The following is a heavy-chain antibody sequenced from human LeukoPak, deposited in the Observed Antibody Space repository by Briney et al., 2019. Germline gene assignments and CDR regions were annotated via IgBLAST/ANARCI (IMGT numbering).Heavy chain of an antibody. CDR2: IYYSGST. Sequence: SEILSLTCTVSGGSISSYYWSWMRQPPGKGLEWIGYIYYSGSTNYNPSLKSRVTISVDTSKNQFSLKLSSVTAADTAVYYCARSSSGYYYYYYYGMDVWGQGTTVTVSS. D-gene: IGHD3-22*01. CDR3: ARSSSGYYYYYYYGMDV. V-gene: IGHV4-59*01. J-gene: IGHJ6*02. CDR1: GGSISSYY.